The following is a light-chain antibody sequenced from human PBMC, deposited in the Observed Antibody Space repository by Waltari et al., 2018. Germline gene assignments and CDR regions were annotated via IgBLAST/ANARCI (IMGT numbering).Light chain of an antibody. J-gene: IGKJ1*01. V-gene: IGKV4-1*01. CDR1: QSVLYSSNNKNY. CDR3: QQYLSTPPT. Sequence: DIVMTQSPDSLAVSLGERATIPCKSSQSVLYSSNNKNYLAWYQQKPGQPPKLLIYWASTRESGVPDRFSGSGSGTDFTLTISSLQAEDVAVYYCQQYLSTPPTFGQGTKVEIK. CDR2: WAS.